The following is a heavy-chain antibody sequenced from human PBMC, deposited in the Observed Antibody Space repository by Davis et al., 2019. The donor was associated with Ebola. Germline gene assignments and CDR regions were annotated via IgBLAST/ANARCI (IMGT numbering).Heavy chain of an antibody. CDR3: ASGYSSSWYNY. J-gene: IGHJ4*02. Sequence: SETLSLTCAVYGGSFSGYYWSWIRQPPGKGLEWIGEINHSGNTNYNPSLKSRVTISVDTSKNQFSLKLSSVTAADTAVYYCASGYSSSWYNYWGQGTLVTVSS. V-gene: IGHV4-34*01. CDR2: INHSGNT. CDR1: GGSFSGYY. D-gene: IGHD6-13*01.